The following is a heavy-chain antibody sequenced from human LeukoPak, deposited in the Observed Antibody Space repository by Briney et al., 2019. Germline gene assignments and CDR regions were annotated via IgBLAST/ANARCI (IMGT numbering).Heavy chain of an antibody. CDR3: ARHSRRCSSTTCYTGAFDI. Sequence: PSETLSLTCTISGYSITSGYYWGWIRQPPGKGLECIGSVYHSGDTYYNPSLNSRVTISVDTSENQFSLKLTSVTAADTALYFCARHSRRCSSTTCYTGAFDIWGPGTVVTVSS. D-gene: IGHD2-2*02. J-gene: IGHJ3*02. CDR1: GYSITSGYY. V-gene: IGHV4-38-2*02. CDR2: VYHSGDT.